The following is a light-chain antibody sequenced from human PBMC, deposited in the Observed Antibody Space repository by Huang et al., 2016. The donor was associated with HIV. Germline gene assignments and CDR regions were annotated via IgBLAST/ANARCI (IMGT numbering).Light chain of an antibody. CDR2: DAS. J-gene: IGKJ4*01. CDR3: QQRTTWPLS. CDR1: QSVTSY. Sequence: EIVLTQSPATLSLSAGERATLSCRASQSVTSYLALDQQKPGQTPRLLISDASDRATGIPTRFSGSGSGTDFTLTINSLEPEDSAVYYCQQRTTWPLSFGGGTKVEIK. V-gene: IGKV3-11*01.